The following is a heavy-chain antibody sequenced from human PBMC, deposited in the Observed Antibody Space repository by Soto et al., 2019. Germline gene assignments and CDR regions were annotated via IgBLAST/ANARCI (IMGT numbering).Heavy chain of an antibody. CDR3: ARGIQLWPITYYFDP. V-gene: IGHV4-59*01. D-gene: IGHD5-18*01. CDR1: GGSISSYY. CDR2: IYYSGST. J-gene: IGHJ4*02. Sequence: PSETLSLTCTVSGGSISSYYWSWIRQPPGKRLEWIGYIYYSGSTNYNPSLKSRVTISVDTSKNQFSLKLSSVTAADTAVYYCARGIQLWPITYYFDPWGQGTLVTVSS.